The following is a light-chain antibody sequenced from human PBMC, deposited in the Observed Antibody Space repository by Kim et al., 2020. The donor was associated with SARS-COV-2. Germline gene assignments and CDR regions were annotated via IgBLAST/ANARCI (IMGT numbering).Light chain of an antibody. V-gene: IGLV2-11*03. Sequence: GQSITISCPGTSSSIGNYDLVSWYQQHPGKAPKLLMSDVNKRSSGVPDRFSGSKSGNTASLTISGLQAEDESDYYCCSYAGRFIWVFGGGTKVTVL. CDR3: CSYAGRFIWV. CDR2: DVN. J-gene: IGLJ3*02. CDR1: SSSIGNYDL.